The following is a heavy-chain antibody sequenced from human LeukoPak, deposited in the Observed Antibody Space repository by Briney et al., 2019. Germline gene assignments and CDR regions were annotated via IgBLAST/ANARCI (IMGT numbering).Heavy chain of an antibody. D-gene: IGHD2-2*01. CDR2: IKSKTDGGTT. V-gene: IGHV3-15*01. Sequence: GGSLRLSCAASGFTFSNAWMSWVRQAPGKGLEWVGRIKSKTDGGTTDYAAPVKGRFTISRDDSKNTLYLQMNSLKTEDTAVYYCAKCPDIVAVPAANWFDPWGQGTLVTVSS. J-gene: IGHJ5*02. CDR3: AKCPDIVAVPAANWFDP. CDR1: GFTFSNAW.